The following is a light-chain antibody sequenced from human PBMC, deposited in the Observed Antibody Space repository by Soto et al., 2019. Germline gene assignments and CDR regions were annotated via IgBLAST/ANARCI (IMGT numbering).Light chain of an antibody. CDR2: GAS. Sequence: EIVLTQSPGTLSLSPGERATLSCRASQSVSSSYLAWYQQKPGQAPRLLIYGASSRATGIPDRFSGSGSGTDFPLTISRLEPEDFAVYYCQQYCSSPRTFGQGTKLEIK. J-gene: IGKJ2*01. CDR3: QQYCSSPRT. V-gene: IGKV3-20*01. CDR1: QSVSSSY.